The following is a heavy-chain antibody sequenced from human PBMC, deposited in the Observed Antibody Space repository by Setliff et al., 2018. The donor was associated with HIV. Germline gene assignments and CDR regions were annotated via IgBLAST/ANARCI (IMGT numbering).Heavy chain of an antibody. D-gene: IGHD6-25*01. CDR2: INGNGGNT. CDR3: ANHPGPSGRPPYFES. Sequence: QPGGSLRLSCAASGLIFSNYAMSWVRQTPGKGLEWVSAINGNGGNTNYADSVKGRFTISRDNAKNSVFLQMDNLRHDDTALYFCANHPGPSGRPPYFESWGQGIPVTVSS. CDR1: GLIFSNYA. J-gene: IGHJ4*02. V-gene: IGHV3-23*01.